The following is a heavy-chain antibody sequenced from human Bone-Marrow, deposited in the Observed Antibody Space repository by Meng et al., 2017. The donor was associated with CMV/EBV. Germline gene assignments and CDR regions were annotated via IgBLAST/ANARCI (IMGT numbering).Heavy chain of an antibody. CDR3: ASGQQLDGWGEGYYYYYGMDV. Sequence: ASVKVSCKASGYTFTGYYMHWVRQAPGQGLEWMGWINPNSGGTNYAQKFQGRVTVTRDTSISTAYMELSRLRSDDTAVYYCASGQQLDGWGEGYYYYYGMDVCGQGTTVTVSS. D-gene: IGHD6-13*01. J-gene: IGHJ6*02. CDR2: INPNSGGT. V-gene: IGHV1-2*02. CDR1: GYTFTGYY.